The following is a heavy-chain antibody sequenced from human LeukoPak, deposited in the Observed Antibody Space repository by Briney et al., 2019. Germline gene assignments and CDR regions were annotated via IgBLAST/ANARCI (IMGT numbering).Heavy chain of an antibody. Sequence: GGSLRLSYAASGFTFSSYAMYWVRQAPGKGLEWVAVISYDGNNKYYADSVKGRFTISRDDSKNTLSLQMNSLRAEDTAVYYCARGAPERISSSTNYYFDYWGQGTLVTVSS. CDR2: ISYDGNNK. J-gene: IGHJ4*02. CDR1: GFTFSSYA. V-gene: IGHV3-30-3*01. D-gene: IGHD6-6*01. CDR3: ARGAPERISSSTNYYFDY.